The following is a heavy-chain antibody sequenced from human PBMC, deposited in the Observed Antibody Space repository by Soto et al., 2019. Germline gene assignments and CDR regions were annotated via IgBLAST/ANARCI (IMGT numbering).Heavy chain of an antibody. D-gene: IGHD6-13*01. CDR3: ARQIAATGTSGTFDY. Sequence: QVQLQQSGPGLVKPSQTLSLTCAISGDTVSSSSAAWTWIRQSPSRGLEWLGRTYYRSTWGNDYAISVKSRITINPDTSHNQFALHLNSVTPEDTAVYYCARQIAATGTSGTFDYWGQGTLVTVS. CDR2: TYYRSTWGN. V-gene: IGHV6-1*01. J-gene: IGHJ4*02. CDR1: GDTVSSSSAA.